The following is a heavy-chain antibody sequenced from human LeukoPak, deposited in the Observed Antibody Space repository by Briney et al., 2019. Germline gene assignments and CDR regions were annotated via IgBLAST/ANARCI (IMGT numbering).Heavy chain of an antibody. D-gene: IGHD6-19*01. J-gene: IGHJ4*02. CDR2: IYYSGST. CDR1: GGSLSSYY. V-gene: IGHV4-59*08. CDR3: ARHYDSGWYGEYYFDY. Sequence: SETLSLTCTVSGGSLSSYYWSWIRQPPGKELEWIGHIYYSGSTNYNPSLKSRVTISVDTSKNEFSLKLSSVTAADTAVYYCARHYDSGWYGEYYFDYWGQGALVTVSS.